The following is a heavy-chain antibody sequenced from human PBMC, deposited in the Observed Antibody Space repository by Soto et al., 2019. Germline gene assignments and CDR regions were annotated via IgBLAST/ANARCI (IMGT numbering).Heavy chain of an antibody. J-gene: IGHJ5*02. CDR2: ISAYNGNT. CDR3: ARTSGYSGTDNWFDP. CDR1: GYTFTSYG. V-gene: IGHV1-18*01. Sequence: QVQLVQSGAEVKKPGASVKVSCKASGYTFTSYGISWVRQSPGQGLEWMGWISAYNGNTNNAQKFQGRVAVTTDTSTSTAYMELMNLRSDDTAVYYCARTSGYSGTDNWFDPWGQGTLVTVSS. D-gene: IGHD6-13*01.